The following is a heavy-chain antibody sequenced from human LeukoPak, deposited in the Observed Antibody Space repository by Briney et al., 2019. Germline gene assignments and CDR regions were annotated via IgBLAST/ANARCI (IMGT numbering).Heavy chain of an antibody. Sequence: SETLSLTCTVSGGSISPYYWSWIRQPPGKGLEWLGYIYYSGSTDYNPSLKSRVAISVDTSKNQFSLKLSSVTAADTAVYYCARSTGTTMFIDYWGQGTLVTVSS. J-gene: IGHJ4*02. D-gene: IGHD3-10*02. CDR3: ARSTGTTMFIDY. V-gene: IGHV4-59*01. CDR1: GGSISPYY. CDR2: IYYSGST.